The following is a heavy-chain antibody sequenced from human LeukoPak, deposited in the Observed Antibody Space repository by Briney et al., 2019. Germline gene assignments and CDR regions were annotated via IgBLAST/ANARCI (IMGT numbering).Heavy chain of an antibody. Sequence: SVKVSCKASGYTFTSYDVNWVRQATGQRLEWMGWMNPNSGNTGYAQKFQGRVTMTRNTSIGTAYMELSSLRSEDTAVYYCARGHSSSWYWDYYYGMDVWGQGTTVTVSS. D-gene: IGHD6-13*01. J-gene: IGHJ6*02. CDR3: ARGHSSSWYWDYYYGMDV. CDR2: MNPNSGNT. CDR1: GYTFTSYD. V-gene: IGHV1-8*01.